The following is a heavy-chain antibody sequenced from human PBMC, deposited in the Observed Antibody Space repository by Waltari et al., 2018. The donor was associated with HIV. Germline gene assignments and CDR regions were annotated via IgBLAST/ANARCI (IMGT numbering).Heavy chain of an antibody. CDR1: SDSISSYF. CDR3: AREKQQLGFDY. Sequence: QVQLQESGPGLVKPSETLSLTCTVSSDSISSYFWSWIRQPAGKGLEWIGRIHSSGTSKYNSSLKSRVTMSVDTSKNQFSLNLSAVTAADTAVYYCAREKQQLGFDYWGQETLVTVSS. V-gene: IGHV4-4*07. CDR2: IHSSGTS. D-gene: IGHD6-13*01. J-gene: IGHJ4*02.